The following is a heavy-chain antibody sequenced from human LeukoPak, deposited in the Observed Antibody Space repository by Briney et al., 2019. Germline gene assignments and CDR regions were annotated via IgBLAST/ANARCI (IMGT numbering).Heavy chain of an antibody. CDR3: ATIRQLEQADY. Sequence: PGGYLRLSCAASGFTFSSYSMNWVRQAPGKGLEWVSSISSSSSYIYYADSVKGRFTISRDNAKNSLYLQMNSLRAEDTAVYYCATIRQLEQADYWGQGTLVTVSS. D-gene: IGHD6-6*01. J-gene: IGHJ4*02. CDR2: ISSSSSYI. V-gene: IGHV3-21*01. CDR1: GFTFSSYS.